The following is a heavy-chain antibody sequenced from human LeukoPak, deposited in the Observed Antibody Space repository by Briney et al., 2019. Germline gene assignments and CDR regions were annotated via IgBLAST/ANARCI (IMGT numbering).Heavy chain of an antibody. J-gene: IGHJ4*02. Sequence: AGGSLRLSCAASGFTFSSYWMTWVRQAPGKGLEWMANIRQDGSGKYYVDSVKGRFTISRDNAKNSLYLQMNSLRAEDTAVYYCARGNACDYWGQGTLVTVSS. D-gene: IGHD2-2*01. CDR3: ARGNACDY. CDR1: GFTFSSYW. CDR2: IRQDGSGK. V-gene: IGHV3-7*01.